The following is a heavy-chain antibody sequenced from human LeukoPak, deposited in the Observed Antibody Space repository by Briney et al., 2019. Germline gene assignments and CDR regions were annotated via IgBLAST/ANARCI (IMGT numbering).Heavy chain of an antibody. D-gene: IGHD3-10*01. CDR2: IYYSGST. CDR1: GGSISSGGYY. Sequence: PSETLSLTCTVSGGSISSGGYYWSWIRQHPGKGLEWIGYIYYSGSTYYNPSLKSRVTISVDTSKNQFSLKLSSVTAADTAVYYCARTTNYYGSGSYYNPYYYYYMDAWGKGTTVTVSS. J-gene: IGHJ6*03. CDR3: ARTTNYYGSGSYYNPYYYYYMDA. V-gene: IGHV4-31*03.